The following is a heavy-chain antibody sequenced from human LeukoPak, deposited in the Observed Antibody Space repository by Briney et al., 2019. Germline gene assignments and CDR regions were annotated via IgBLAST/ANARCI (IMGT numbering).Heavy chain of an antibody. CDR1: GFTFSSYA. V-gene: IGHV3-30-3*01. D-gene: IGHD1-26*01. CDR2: ISYDGSNK. CDR3: ARDRVGATDYFDY. Sequence: GGSLRLSCAASGFTFSSYAMHWVRQAPGKGLEWAAVISYDGSNKYYADSVKGRFTISRDNSKNTLYLQMNSLRAEDTAVYYCARDRVGATDYFDYWGQGTLVTVSS. J-gene: IGHJ4*02.